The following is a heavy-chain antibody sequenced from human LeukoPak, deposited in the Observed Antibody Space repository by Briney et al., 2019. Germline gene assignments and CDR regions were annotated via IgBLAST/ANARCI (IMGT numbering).Heavy chain of an antibody. CDR2: ISGSGGST. D-gene: IGHD3-22*01. J-gene: IGHJ4*02. CDR3: AKAPVPAYYYDSSGYYYFDY. Sequence: PGGSLRLSCAASGFTFSSYAMSWVRQAPGKGLEWASAISGSGGSTYYADSVKGRFTISRDNSKNTLYLQMNSLRAEDTAVYYCAKAPVPAYYYDSSGYYYFDYWGQGTLVTVSS. CDR1: GFTFSSYA. V-gene: IGHV3-23*01.